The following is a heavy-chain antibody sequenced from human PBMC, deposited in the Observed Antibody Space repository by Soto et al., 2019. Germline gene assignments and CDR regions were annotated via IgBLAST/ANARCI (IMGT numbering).Heavy chain of an antibody. V-gene: IGHV3-21*06. J-gene: IGHJ6*02. Sequence: EVQLVESGGGLVKPGGSLRLSCAASGFTFSSYSMNWVRQAPGKGLEWVSSISSSSSYVYYADSVQGRFTISRDNAKNSLYLQMNSLRAEDTAVYYCAREGVQHGSGPYYYYGMDVWGQGTTVTVSS. CDR3: AREGVQHGSGPYYYYGMDV. D-gene: IGHD3-10*01. CDR1: GFTFSSYS. CDR2: ISSSSSYV.